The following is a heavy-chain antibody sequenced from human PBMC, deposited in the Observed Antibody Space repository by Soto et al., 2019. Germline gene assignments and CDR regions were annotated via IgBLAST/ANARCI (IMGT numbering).Heavy chain of an antibody. V-gene: IGHV4-31*03. CDR3: AGGEGYYGWFDP. CDR2: SYYSGST. D-gene: IGHD3-22*01. Sequence: QVQLQESGPGLVKPSQTLSLTCTVSGGSISSGGYYWSWIRQHSGKGLEWIGYSYYSGSTYYNPTLKGRVTITVDTSKNQFSLELSSVTAADTAMYYCAGGEGYYGWFDPWGQGTLVTVSS. J-gene: IGHJ5*02. CDR1: GGSISSGGYY.